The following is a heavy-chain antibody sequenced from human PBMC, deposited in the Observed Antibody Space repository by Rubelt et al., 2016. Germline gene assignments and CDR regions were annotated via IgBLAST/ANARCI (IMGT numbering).Heavy chain of an antibody. D-gene: IGHD5-18*01. CDR1: GFTFTTSG. Sequence: KPGGSLRLSCVASGFTFTTSGMTWIRQAPGKGLEWVSTIVYSGDYQYYADSVKGRFTVSRDNAMNSLYLQMNSLRVDDTAMYFCARDAGYSYGRNDAFDIWGQGTMVTVSS. CDR3: ARDAGYSYGRNDAFDI. CDR2: IVYSGDYQ. J-gene: IGHJ3*02. V-gene: IGHV3-21*01.